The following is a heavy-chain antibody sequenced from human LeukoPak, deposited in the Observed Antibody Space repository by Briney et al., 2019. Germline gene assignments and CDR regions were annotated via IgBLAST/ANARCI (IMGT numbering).Heavy chain of an antibody. V-gene: IGHV1-18*01. Sequence: ASVKVSCKASGGTFSSYGISWVRQAPGQGLEWMGWISAYNGNTNCAQKLQDRVTMTTDTSTSTAYMELRSLRSDDTAVYYCARAYYDSSGSDYFQHWGQGTLVTVSS. CDR3: ARAYYDSSGSDYFQH. CDR1: GGTFSSYG. D-gene: IGHD3-22*01. CDR2: ISAYNGNT. J-gene: IGHJ1*01.